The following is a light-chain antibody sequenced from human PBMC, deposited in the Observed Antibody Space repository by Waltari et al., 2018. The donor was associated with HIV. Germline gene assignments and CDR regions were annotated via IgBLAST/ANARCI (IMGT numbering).Light chain of an antibody. J-gene: IGLJ3*02. CDR1: VSNIGSNF. Sequence: HSALTQPPSAPGPPGERVTISCSGGVSNIGSNFVYWYQQSLGEAPKLIIYRNNQRPPEVSDRFSGSTSGTSASLIISGRRSEDESDYYCAVLDDKVGAWLFCGGTKVTVL. CDR3: AVLDDKVGAWL. V-gene: IGLV1-47*01. CDR2: RNN.